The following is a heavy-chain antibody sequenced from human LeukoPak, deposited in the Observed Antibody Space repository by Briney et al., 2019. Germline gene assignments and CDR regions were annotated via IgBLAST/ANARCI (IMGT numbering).Heavy chain of an antibody. CDR3: ARDPSTTGRGYYYYYMDV. CDR1: GYTFTSYY. J-gene: IGHJ6*03. D-gene: IGHD1-1*01. Sequence: ASVKVSCKASGYTFTSYYMHWVRQAPGQGLEWMGIINPSGGSTSYAQKFQGRVTMTRDMSTSTVYMELSSLRSEDTAVYYCARDPSTTGRGYYYYYMDVWGKGTTVTISS. CDR2: INPSGGST. V-gene: IGHV1-46*01.